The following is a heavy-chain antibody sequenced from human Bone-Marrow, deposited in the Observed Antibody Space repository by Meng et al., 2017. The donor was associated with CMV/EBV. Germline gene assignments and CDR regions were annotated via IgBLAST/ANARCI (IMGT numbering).Heavy chain of an antibody. J-gene: IGHJ3*02. CDR1: GGSFSGYY. CDR2: INHSGST. Sequence: SETLSLTCAVYGGSFSGYYWSWIRQPPGKGLEWIGEINHSGSTNYNPSLKSRVTISVDTSKNQFSLKLSSVTAADTAVYYCARGEWLWNAFDIWGQGTMVTVSS. CDR3: ARGEWLWNAFDI. V-gene: IGHV4-34*01. D-gene: IGHD3-3*01.